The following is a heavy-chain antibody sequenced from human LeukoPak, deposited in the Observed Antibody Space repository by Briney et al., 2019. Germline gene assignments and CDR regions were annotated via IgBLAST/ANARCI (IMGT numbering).Heavy chain of an antibody. Sequence: VGSLRLSCAASGFTFSSYEMNWVRQAPGKGLEWVSYIGSFVTTIYSADSVKGRFTISRDNAKSSLYLQKSSLRAEDTAVYYCAKVATEAYYFDYWGQGTLVTVSS. CDR2: IGSFVTTI. J-gene: IGHJ4*02. D-gene: IGHD5-12*01. V-gene: IGHV3-48*03. CDR3: AKVATEAYYFDY. CDR1: GFTFSSYE.